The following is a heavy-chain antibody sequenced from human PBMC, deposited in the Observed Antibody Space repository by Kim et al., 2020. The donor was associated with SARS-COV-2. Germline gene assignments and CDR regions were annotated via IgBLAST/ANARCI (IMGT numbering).Heavy chain of an antibody. CDR1: GYTFTSYG. D-gene: IGHD3-10*01. Sequence: ASVKVSCKASGYTFTSYGISWVRQAPGQGLEWMGWISAYNGNTNYAQKLQGRVTMTTDTSTSTAYMELRSLRSDDTAVYYCARDGRENYGSGSYYVWGLPLTGGFDYWGQGTLVTVSS. J-gene: IGHJ4*02. CDR3: ARDGRENYGSGSYYVWGLPLTGGFDY. V-gene: IGHV1-18*01. CDR2: ISAYNGNT.